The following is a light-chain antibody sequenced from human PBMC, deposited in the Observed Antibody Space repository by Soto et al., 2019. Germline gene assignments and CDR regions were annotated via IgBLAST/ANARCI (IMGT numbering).Light chain of an antibody. CDR2: GAS. J-gene: IGKJ4*01. CDR1: QSVSSSF. CDR3: QQYGGSPLT. V-gene: IGKV3-20*01. Sequence: EIVLTQSPGTLSLSPGERATLSGRASQSVSSSFLAWYQQKPGQAPRLLIYGASSRATGIPERFSGSGSGTDFTLTISGLEPEDFAVYYCQQYGGSPLTFGGGTKVEIK.